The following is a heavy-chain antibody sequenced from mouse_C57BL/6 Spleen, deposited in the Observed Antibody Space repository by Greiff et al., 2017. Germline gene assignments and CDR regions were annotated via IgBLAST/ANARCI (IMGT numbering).Heavy chain of an antibody. Sequence: EVKVEESGGGLVKPGGSLKLSCAASGFTFSSYTMSWVRQTPEKRLEWVATISGGGGNTYYPDSVKGRFTISRDNAKNTLYLQMSSLRSEDTALYYCARRGLLYYFDYWGQGTTLTVSS. CDR1: GFTFSSYT. V-gene: IGHV5-9*01. J-gene: IGHJ2*01. D-gene: IGHD2-13*01. CDR2: ISGGGGNT. CDR3: ARRGLLYYFDY.